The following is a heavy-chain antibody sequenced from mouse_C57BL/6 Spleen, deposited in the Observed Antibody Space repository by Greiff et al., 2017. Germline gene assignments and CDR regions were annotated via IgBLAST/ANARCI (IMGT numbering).Heavy chain of an antibody. CDR1: GYAFSSSW. Sequence: VQLQQSGPELVKPGASVKISCKASGYAFSSSWMNWVKQRPGKGLEWIGRIYPGDGDTNYNGKFKGKATLTADKSSSTAYMQLSSLTSEDSAVYCCARGTTVVATDFDVWGTGTTVTVSS. V-gene: IGHV1-82*01. CDR2: IYPGDGDT. J-gene: IGHJ1*03. D-gene: IGHD1-1*01. CDR3: ARGTTVVATDFDV.